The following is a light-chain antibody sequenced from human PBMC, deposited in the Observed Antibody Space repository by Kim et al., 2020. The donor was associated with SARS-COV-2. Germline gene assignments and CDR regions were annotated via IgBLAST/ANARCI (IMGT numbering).Light chain of an antibody. Sequence: EILMTQSPATLSVSPGQRATLSCRAGQSVRTNLAWYQQKPGQTPRLLIYGASTRATGIPARFSGSGSGTEFTLTISSLQSEDFAVYYCQQYNNWPPWTFGQGTKVDIK. V-gene: IGKV3-15*01. J-gene: IGKJ1*01. CDR1: QSVRTN. CDR3: QQYNNWPPWT. CDR2: GAS.